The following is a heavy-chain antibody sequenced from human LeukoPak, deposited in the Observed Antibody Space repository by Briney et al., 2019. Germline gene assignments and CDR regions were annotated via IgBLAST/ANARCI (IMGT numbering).Heavy chain of an antibody. CDR1: GFTFSSYW. Sequence: GGSLRLSCAASGFTFSSYWMSWVRQAPGKGLEWVANIKQDGSEKYYVDSVKGRFTISRDNAKNSLYLQMNSLRAEDTAVYYCARGLSGSYYAGQLDYWGQGTLVTVSS. CDR2: IKQDGSEK. D-gene: IGHD1-26*01. CDR3: ARGLSGSYYAGQLDY. J-gene: IGHJ4*02. V-gene: IGHV3-7*01.